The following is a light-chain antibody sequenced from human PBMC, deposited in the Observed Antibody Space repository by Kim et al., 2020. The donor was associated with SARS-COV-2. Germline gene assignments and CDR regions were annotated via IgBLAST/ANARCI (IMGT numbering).Light chain of an antibody. CDR2: QDS. CDR1: KLGDKY. CDR3: QAWDSSSHVV. V-gene: IGLV3-1*01. Sequence: SYELTQPPSVSVSPGQTASITCSGDKLGDKYACWYQQKPGQSPVLVIYQDSKRPSGIPERFSGSNSGNTATPTISGTQAMDEADYYCQAWDSSSHVVFGGGTKLTVL. J-gene: IGLJ2*01.